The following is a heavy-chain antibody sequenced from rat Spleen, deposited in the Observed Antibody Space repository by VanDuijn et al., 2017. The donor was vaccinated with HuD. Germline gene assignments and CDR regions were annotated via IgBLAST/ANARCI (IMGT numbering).Heavy chain of an antibody. CDR1: GFSVTSYH. CDR3: ARENMYYGYNYFDY. D-gene: IGHD1-9*01. CDR2: IWTDGST. J-gene: IGHJ2*01. Sequence: QVQLKESGPGLVQPSQTLSLACTVSGFSVTSYHVHWVRQPSGKGLEWMGVIWTDGSTEYNSALKSRLSISRDTSKSQVFLKMNSFQTEDTATYYCARENMYYGYNYFDYWGQGVMVTVSS. V-gene: IGHV2-43*01.